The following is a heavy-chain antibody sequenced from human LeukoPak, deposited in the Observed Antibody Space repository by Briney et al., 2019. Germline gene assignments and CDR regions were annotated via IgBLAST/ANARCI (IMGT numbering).Heavy chain of an antibody. V-gene: IGHV4-4*02. CDR1: GGSINNNW. CDR3: ARRGRRHYYYYMDV. J-gene: IGHJ6*03. Sequence: TSETLSLTCAVSGGSINNNWWSWVRQPPGKQLEWIGEIYHSGTTYYNPSLKSRVTISVDKSKNQFSLKLSSVTAADTAVYYCARRGRRHYYYYMDVWGKGTTVTVSS. CDR2: IYHSGTT.